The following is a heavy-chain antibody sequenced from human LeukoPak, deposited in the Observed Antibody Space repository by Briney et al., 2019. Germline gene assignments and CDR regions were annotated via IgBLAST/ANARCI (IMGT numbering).Heavy chain of an antibody. Sequence: GGPLRFSCAASGFTFSSNALSGVRQAPGKGLGGASAISGSGGSTYYADSVKGRFTISRDNSKNTLYLQMNSLRAEDTAVYYCAKAGSSGWYVSLADYWGQGTLVTVSS. D-gene: IGHD6-19*01. CDR2: ISGSGGST. V-gene: IGHV3-23*01. J-gene: IGHJ4*02. CDR3: AKAGSSGWYVSLADY. CDR1: GFTFSSNA.